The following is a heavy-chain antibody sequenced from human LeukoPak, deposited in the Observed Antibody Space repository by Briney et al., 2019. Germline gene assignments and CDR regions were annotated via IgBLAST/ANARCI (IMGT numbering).Heavy chain of an antibody. CDR2: ISGDGGST. J-gene: IGHJ4*02. CDR1: GFTFDDYA. V-gene: IGHV3-43*02. Sequence: GGSLRLSCAASGFTFDDYAMHWVRQAPGKGLEWVSLISGDGGSTYYADSVKGRFTISRDNSKNSLYLQMNSLRTEDTALYYCEKSKFRASRQLVLFYFDYWGQGTLVTVSS. D-gene: IGHD6-13*01. CDR3: EKSKFRASRQLVLFYFDY.